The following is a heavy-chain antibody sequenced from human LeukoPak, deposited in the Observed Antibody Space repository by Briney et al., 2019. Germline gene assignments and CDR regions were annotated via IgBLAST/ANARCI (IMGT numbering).Heavy chain of an antibody. V-gene: IGHV3-73*01. CDR1: GFTFSGSA. Sequence: GGSLRLSCAASGFTFSGSAMHWVRQASGKGLEWVGRIRSKANSYATAYAASVKGRFTISRDDSKNTAYLQMNSLKTEDTAVYYCTRHFTYYYDSSGYGDYYFDYWGQGTLVTASS. CDR3: TRHFTYYYDSSGYGDYYFDY. CDR2: IRSKANSYAT. J-gene: IGHJ4*02. D-gene: IGHD3-22*01.